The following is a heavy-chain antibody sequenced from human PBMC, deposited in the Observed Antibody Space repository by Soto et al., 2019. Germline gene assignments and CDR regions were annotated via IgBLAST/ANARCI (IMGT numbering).Heavy chain of an antibody. V-gene: IGHV3-73*02. CDR2: IRSKANSYAT. CDR1: GFTFSGSA. D-gene: IGHD3-22*01. CDR3: TILRDYYDSSGSGFQH. J-gene: IGHJ1*01. Sequence: EVQLVESGGGLVQPGGSLKLSCAASGFTFSGSAMHWVRQASGKGLEWVGGIRSKANSYATAYAASVKGRFTISRDDSKNTAYLQMNSLKTEDTAVYYCTILRDYYDSSGSGFQHWGQGTLVTVSS.